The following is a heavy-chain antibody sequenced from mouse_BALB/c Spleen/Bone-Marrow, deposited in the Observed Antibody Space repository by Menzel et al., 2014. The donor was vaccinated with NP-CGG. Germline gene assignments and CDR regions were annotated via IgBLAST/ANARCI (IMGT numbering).Heavy chain of an antibody. J-gene: IGHJ2*02. V-gene: IGHV1-69*02. CDR2: IEPSDSYT. Sequence: QVQLKQSGAEVVKPGASVKVSCKASGYTFTNYWMQWVKQRPGQGLEWIGEIEPSDSYTNYNQDFKGKATLTVDKSSSTAYMQLSSLTSEDSAVYYCARGRTTVVSDYWGQGTSITVSS. CDR1: GYTFTNYW. D-gene: IGHD1-1*01. CDR3: ARGRTTVVSDY.